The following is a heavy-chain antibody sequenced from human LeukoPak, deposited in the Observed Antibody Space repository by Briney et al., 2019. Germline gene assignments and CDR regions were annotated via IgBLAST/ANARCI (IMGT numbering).Heavy chain of an antibody. J-gene: IGHJ4*02. CDR3: AREREGVYYYFDY. CDR1: GFTFSSYW. D-gene: IGHD3-10*01. CDR2: IKQDGSEK. Sequence: GGSLRFSCAASGFTFSSYWMSWVRQAPGKGLEWVANIKQDGSEKYYVDSVKGRFTISRDNAKNSLYLQMNSLRAEDTAVYYCAREREGVYYYFDYWGQGTLVTVSS. V-gene: IGHV3-7*01.